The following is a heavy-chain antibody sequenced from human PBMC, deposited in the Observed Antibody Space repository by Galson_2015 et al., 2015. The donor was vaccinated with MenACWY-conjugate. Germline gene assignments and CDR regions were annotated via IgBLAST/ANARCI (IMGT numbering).Heavy chain of an antibody. Sequence: SVKVSCKASGGTFSSYAISWVRQAPGQGLEWMGRIIPILGIANYAQKFQGRVTITADKSTSTAYMELSSLRSEDTAVYYCAREGLLSYYDYGMDVWGQGTTVTVSS. CDR3: AREGLLSYYDYGMDV. D-gene: IGHD3-16*02. V-gene: IGHV1-69*04. CDR1: GGTFSSYA. J-gene: IGHJ6*02. CDR2: IIPILGIA.